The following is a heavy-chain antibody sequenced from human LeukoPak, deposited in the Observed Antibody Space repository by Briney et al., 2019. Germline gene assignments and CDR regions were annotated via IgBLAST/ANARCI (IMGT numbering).Heavy chain of an antibody. D-gene: IGHD1-26*01. Sequence: GGSLRLSCAASGFTFSSYWMSWVRQAPGKGLKWVANIKQDGSEKYYVDSAKGRFTISRDNAKNSLYLQMNSLRAEDTAVYYCAAWEQLGWFDPWGQGTLVTVSS. CDR3: AAWEQLGWFDP. J-gene: IGHJ5*02. CDR2: IKQDGSEK. CDR1: GFTFSSYW. V-gene: IGHV3-7*01.